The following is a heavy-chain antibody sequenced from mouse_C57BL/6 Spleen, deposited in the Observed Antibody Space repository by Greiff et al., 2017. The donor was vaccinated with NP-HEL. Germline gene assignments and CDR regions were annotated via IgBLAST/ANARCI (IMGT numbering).Heavy chain of an antibody. CDR3: ASYGNYYAMDY. J-gene: IGHJ4*01. D-gene: IGHD2-1*01. Sequence: VQVVESGGGLVKPGGSLKLSCAASGFTFSSYAMSWVRQTPEKRLEWVATISDGGSYTYYPDNVKGRFTISRDNAKNNLYMQMSHLKSEDTAMYYCASYGNYYAMDYWGQGTSVTVSS. V-gene: IGHV5-4*01. CDR1: GFTFSSYA. CDR2: ISDGGSYT.